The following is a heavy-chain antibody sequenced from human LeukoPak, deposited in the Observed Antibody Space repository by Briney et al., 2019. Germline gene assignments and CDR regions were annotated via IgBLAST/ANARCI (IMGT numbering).Heavy chain of an antibody. D-gene: IGHD5-18*01. J-gene: IGHJ4*02. Sequence: PGGSLRLSCAASGFTFSSYGMHWVRQAPGKGLEWVANIKQDGTEKYYVDSVKGRFTISRDNAKNSLYLQMNSLRAEDTAVYYCARGGSGYSYGKIDYWGQGTLVTVSS. CDR1: GFTFSSYG. V-gene: IGHV3-7*01. CDR2: IKQDGTEK. CDR3: ARGGSGYSYGKIDY.